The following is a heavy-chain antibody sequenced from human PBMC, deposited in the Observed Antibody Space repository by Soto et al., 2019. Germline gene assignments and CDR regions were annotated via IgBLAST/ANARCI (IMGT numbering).Heavy chain of an antibody. CDR2: INHSGST. D-gene: IGHD2-8*02. J-gene: IGHJ5*02. V-gene: IGHV4-34*01. CDR3: ARDGSTGSSYKNYFDP. Sequence: SETLSLTCAVYGGSFSGYYWSWIRQPPGKGLEWIGEINHSGSTNYNPSLKSRVTISVDTSKNQFSLKLSSVTAADTAVYYCARDGSTGSSYKNYFDPWGQGTPVTVSS. CDR1: GGSFSGYY.